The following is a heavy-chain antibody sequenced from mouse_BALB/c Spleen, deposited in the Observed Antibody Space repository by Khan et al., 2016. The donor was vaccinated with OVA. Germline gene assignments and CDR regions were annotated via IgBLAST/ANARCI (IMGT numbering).Heavy chain of an antibody. CDR2: INTTSGYT. V-gene: IGHV1-7*01. CDR1: GYTFTSYW. Sequence: QVQLQQSGAELAKPGASVKMSCTASGYTFTSYWMPWIKQRPGQGLEWIGYINTTSGYTDYNQKFKDKATLTADKSSSTAYMQLSSLSSDDSAVYYCARDRIDYWGQGTALTVSS. J-gene: IGHJ2*01. CDR3: ARDRIDY.